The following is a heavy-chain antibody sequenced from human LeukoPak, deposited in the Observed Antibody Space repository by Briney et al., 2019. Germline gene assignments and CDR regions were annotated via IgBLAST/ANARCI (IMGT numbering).Heavy chain of an antibody. D-gene: IGHD5-18*01. CDR2: IYSGGST. Sequence: QPGGSLRLSCAASGFTVSSNYMSWVRQAPGKGLEWVSVIYSGGSTYYADSVKGRFTISRDNSKNTLYLQMNSLRAEDTAVYYCAREEYSYGRHDAFDIWGQGTMVTVSS. V-gene: IGHV3-66*01. J-gene: IGHJ3*02. CDR1: GFTVSSNY. CDR3: AREEYSYGRHDAFDI.